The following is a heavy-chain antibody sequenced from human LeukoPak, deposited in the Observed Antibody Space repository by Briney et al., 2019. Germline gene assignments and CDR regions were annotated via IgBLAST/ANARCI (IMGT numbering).Heavy chain of an antibody. Sequence: PGGSLRLSCAASGFTFSSYWMHWVRQAPGKGLVWVSRINSDGSSTSYADSVKGRFTISRDNAKNTLYLQMNSLRAEDTAVYYCASLKTYYDILTGQGWFDPWGQGTLVTVSS. V-gene: IGHV3-74*01. CDR1: GFTFSSYW. D-gene: IGHD3-9*01. CDR3: ASLKTYYDILTGQGWFDP. J-gene: IGHJ5*02. CDR2: INSDGSST.